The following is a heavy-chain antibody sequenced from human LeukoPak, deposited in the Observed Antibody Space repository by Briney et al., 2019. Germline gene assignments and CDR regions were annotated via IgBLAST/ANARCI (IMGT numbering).Heavy chain of an antibody. D-gene: IGHD3-22*01. CDR1: GFTFSSRDW. CDR3: AKSPARVVVEGDYFDY. V-gene: IGHV3-30*02. J-gene: IGHJ4*02. Sequence: GGSLRLSCVASGFTFSSRDWMTWVRQAPGKGLEWVAFIRYDGSNKYYADSVKGRFTISRDNSKNTLYLQMNSLRAEDTAVYYCAKSPARVVVEGDYFDYWGQGTLVTVSS. CDR2: IRYDGSNK.